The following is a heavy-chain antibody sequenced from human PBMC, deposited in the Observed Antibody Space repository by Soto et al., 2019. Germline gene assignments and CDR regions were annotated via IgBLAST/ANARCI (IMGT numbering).Heavy chain of an antibody. J-gene: IGHJ4*02. CDR2: ISGSGGST. CDR1: GFTFSSYA. D-gene: IGHD3-22*01. CDR3: AKDPYYYDRSDPDY. Sequence: GGSLRLSCAASGFTFSSYAMSWVRQAPGKGLEWVSAISGSGGSTYYADSVKGRFTISRDNSKNTLYLQMNSLRAEDTAVYYCAKDPYYYDRSDPDYWGQGTLVTVSS. V-gene: IGHV3-23*01.